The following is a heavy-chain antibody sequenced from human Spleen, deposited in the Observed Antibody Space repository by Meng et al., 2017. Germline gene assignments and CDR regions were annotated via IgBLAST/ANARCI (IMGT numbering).Heavy chain of an antibody. CDR1: GYTFTSYF. Sequence: QVQLVQSGAEVMKPGASFKVSCRASGYTFTSYFLHWVRQAPGQGLEWLATINCNNGGTNYAQRFQGRVTLTTDTSTNTVYMELISLTSEDTAMYYCAREKSPGHFDYLGQGVLVTVSS. CDR2: INCNNGGT. CDR3: AREKSPGHFDY. J-gene: IGHJ4*02. V-gene: IGHV1-46*01.